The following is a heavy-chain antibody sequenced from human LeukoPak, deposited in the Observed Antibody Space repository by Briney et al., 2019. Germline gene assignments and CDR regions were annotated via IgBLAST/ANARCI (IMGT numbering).Heavy chain of an antibody. CDR1: GFTFSSYA. CDR3: ARSLIPGIAEAYFDY. D-gene: IGHD6-13*01. Sequence: GGSLRLSCAASGFTFSSYAMHWVRQAPGKGLEWVAVISYDGSNKYYADSVKGRFTISRDNSKNTLYLQMNSLRAEDTAVYYCARSLIPGIAEAYFDYWGQGTLVTVSS. V-gene: IGHV3-30*04. J-gene: IGHJ4*02. CDR2: ISYDGSNK.